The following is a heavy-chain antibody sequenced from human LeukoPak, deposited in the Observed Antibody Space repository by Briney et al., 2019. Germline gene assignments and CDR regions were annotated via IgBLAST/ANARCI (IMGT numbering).Heavy chain of an antibody. J-gene: IGHJ6*02. CDR1: GFTLSNYG. CDR2: ISSSSTTI. CDR3: ARDLGGSYLGYGMDV. D-gene: IGHD1-26*01. V-gene: IGHV3-48*01. Sequence: GGSLRLSCAASGFTLSNYGMNWVRQAPGKGLEWVSYISSSSTTIYYADSVKGRFTISRDNAKNSLYLQMNSLRAEDTAVYYCARDLGGSYLGYGMDVWGQGTTVTVSS.